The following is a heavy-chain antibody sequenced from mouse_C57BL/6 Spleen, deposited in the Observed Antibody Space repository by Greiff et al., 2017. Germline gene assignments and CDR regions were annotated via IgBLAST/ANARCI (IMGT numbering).Heavy chain of an antibody. Sequence: QVQLKQPGAELVRPGSSVKLSCKASGYTFTSYWMHWVKQRPIQGLEWIGNIDPSDSETHYNQKFKDKATLTVDKSSSTAYMQLSSLTSEDSAVYYCAREYYSNYGGYFDYWGQGTTLTVSS. D-gene: IGHD2-5*01. CDR3: AREYYSNYGGYFDY. CDR1: GYTFTSYW. J-gene: IGHJ2*01. CDR2: IDPSDSET. V-gene: IGHV1-52*01.